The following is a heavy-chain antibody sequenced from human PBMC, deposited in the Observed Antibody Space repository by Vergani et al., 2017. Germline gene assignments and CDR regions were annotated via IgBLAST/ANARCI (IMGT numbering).Heavy chain of an antibody. CDR3: AKEVVVVPAAIEAYMDV. J-gene: IGHJ6*03. CDR1: GFTFSSYA. V-gene: IGHV3-23*01. CDR2: ISGSGGST. D-gene: IGHD2-2*01. Sequence: EVQLLQSEGAVVQPGGSLRLSCVASGFTFSSYAMSWVRQAPGKGLEWVSAISGSGGSTYYADSVKGRFTISRDNSKNTLYLQMNSLRAEDTAVYYCAKEVVVVPAAIEAYMDVWGKGTTVTVSS.